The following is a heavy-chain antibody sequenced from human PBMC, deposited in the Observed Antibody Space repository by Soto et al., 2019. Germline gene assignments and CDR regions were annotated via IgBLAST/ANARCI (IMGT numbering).Heavy chain of an antibody. D-gene: IGHD5-12*01. V-gene: IGHV1-2*06. CDR3: ARESGGATATLDYYYFYMDV. CDR1: GYTFSDYY. Sequence: QVQLVQSGAEVKKPGASVTVSCKASGYTFSDYYLHWVRQAPGQGPEWMGRINPNSGDTKFAQKFQGRVTMTRDTSVRTAFMELNWWKSDDTAVYYCARESGGATATLDYYYFYMDVWGKGTTVTVSS. CDR2: INPNSGDT. J-gene: IGHJ6*03.